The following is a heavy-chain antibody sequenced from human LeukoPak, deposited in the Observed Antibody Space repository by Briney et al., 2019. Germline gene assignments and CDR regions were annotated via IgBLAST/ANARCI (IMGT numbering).Heavy chain of an antibody. V-gene: IGHV5-51*01. J-gene: IGHJ4*02. CDR1: GYSFATYW. CDR2: IYPGDSDT. CDR3: ARLNYASGSYRAFDY. Sequence: GESLKISCKGSGYSFATYWIGWVRQMPGKGLEWMGIIYPGDSDTRYSPSFQGQVTISADKSISTAYLQWSGLKASDTAMYYSARLNYASGSYRAFDYWGQGTLVSVSS. D-gene: IGHD3-10*01.